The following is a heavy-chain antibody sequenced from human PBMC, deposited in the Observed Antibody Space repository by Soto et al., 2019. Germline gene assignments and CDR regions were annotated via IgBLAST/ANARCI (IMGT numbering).Heavy chain of an antibody. V-gene: IGHV3-23*01. D-gene: IGHD3-3*01. Sequence: GGSLRLSCAASGFTFSSYAMSWVRQAPGKGLEWVSAISGSGGGTYYADSVKGRFTISRDNSKNTLYLQMNSLRAEDTAVYYCAKEYYDFWSGYRALDYWGQGTLVTVSS. CDR3: AKEYYDFWSGYRALDY. J-gene: IGHJ4*02. CDR1: GFTFSSYA. CDR2: ISGSGGGT.